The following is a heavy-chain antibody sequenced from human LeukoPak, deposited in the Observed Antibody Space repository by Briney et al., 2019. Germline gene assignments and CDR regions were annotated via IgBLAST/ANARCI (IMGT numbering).Heavy chain of an antibody. V-gene: IGHV3-74*01. J-gene: IGHJ4*02. D-gene: IGHD3-3*01. CDR1: GFTFSSYW. Sequence: GGSLRLSCAASGFTFSSYWMHWVRQAPGKGLVWVSRINSDGSSTSYADSVKGRFTISRDNAKNTLYLQMNSLRAEDTAVYYCARDSSYYGFWSGYTTEIDYWGQGTLVTVSS. CDR2: INSDGSST. CDR3: ARDSSYYGFWSGYTTEIDY.